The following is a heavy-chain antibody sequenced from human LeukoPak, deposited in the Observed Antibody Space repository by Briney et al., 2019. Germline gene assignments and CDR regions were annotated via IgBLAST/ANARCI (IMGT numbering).Heavy chain of an antibody. CDR1: GFIFNSYA. CDR3: AKVVGFYYYSGVDV. V-gene: IGHV3-23*01. D-gene: IGHD2-15*01. J-gene: IGHJ6*02. Sequence: GGSLRLSCAVSGFIFNSYAMSWVRQAPGKGLEWVSAISASGGSTYYADSVKGRFTISRDNSKNTLYLQMNSLRAEDTAIYYCAKVVGFYYYSGVDVWGQGTTVTV. CDR2: ISASGGST.